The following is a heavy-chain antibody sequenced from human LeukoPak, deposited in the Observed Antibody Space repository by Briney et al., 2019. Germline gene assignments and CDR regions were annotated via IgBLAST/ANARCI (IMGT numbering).Heavy chain of an antibody. CDR3: AVGGDYYFDY. CDR2: IYHSGST. J-gene: IGHJ4*02. CDR1: CYSISSGYY. V-gene: IGHV4-38-2*01. Sequence: SETLSLTCAVSCYSISSGYYWGWIRQPPGKGLEWIGSIYHSGSTYYNPSLKSRVTISVDTSKNQFSLKLSSVTAADTAVYYCAVGGDYYFDYWGQGTLVTVSS. D-gene: IGHD2-21*02.